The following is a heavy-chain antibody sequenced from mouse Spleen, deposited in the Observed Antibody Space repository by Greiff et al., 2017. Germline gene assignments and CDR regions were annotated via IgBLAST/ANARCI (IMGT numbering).Heavy chain of an antibody. V-gene: IGHV5-17*01. D-gene: IGHD2-3*01. CDR1: GFTFSDYG. CDR2: ISSGSSTI. J-gene: IGHJ3*01. Sequence: EVQLVESGGGLVKPGGSLKLSCAASGFTFSDYGMHWVRQAPEKGLEWVAYISSGSSTIYYADTVKGRFTISRDNAKNTLFLQMTSLRSEDTAMYYCASGYYDAPAWFAYWGQGTLVTVSA. CDR3: ASGYYDAPAWFAY.